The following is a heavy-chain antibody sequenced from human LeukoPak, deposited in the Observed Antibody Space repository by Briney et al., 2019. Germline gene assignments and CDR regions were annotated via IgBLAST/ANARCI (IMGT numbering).Heavy chain of an antibody. CDR1: GFTVSSNY. Sequence: PGGSLRLSCAASGFTVSSNYMSWVRQAPGKGLEWVSVIYSGGSTYYADSVKGRFTISRDNSKNTLYLQMNSPRAEDTAVYYCAKFASSSWYDDAFDIWGQGTMVTASS. V-gene: IGHV3-53*01. D-gene: IGHD6-13*01. J-gene: IGHJ3*02. CDR2: IYSGGST. CDR3: AKFASSSWYDDAFDI.